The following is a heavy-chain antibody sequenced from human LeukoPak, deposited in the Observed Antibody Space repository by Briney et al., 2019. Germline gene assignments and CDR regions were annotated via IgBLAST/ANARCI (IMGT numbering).Heavy chain of an antibody. CDR3: AREGLSGSTMIVVVRPGYYGMDV. J-gene: IGHJ6*02. Sequence: GGSLRLSCAASGFTFSSYSMNWVRQAPGKGLEWVSYISSSSSYIYYADSVKGRFTISRDNAKNSLYLQMNSLRAEDTAVYYCAREGLSGSTMIVVVRPGYYGMDVWGQGTTVTVSS. CDR2: ISSSSSYI. CDR1: GFTFSSYS. D-gene: IGHD3-22*01. V-gene: IGHV3-21*01.